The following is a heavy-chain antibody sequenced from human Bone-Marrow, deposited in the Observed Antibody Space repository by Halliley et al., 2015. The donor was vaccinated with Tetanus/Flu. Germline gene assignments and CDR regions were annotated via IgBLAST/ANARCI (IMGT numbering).Heavy chain of an antibody. J-gene: IGHJ4*02. CDR3: ARDLTWGYMDY. CDR1: GYPFTTLG. Sequence: VQLVQSGPEVKKPGASIKVSCKASGYPFTTLGINWVRQAPGQGLEWTGRINTFNGNTNYSQKFQGRVTLTTDTSTSTAYMELRSLRYEDTAIYYCARDLTWGYMDYWGQGTLVTVSS. CDR2: INTFNGNT. D-gene: IGHD6-13*01. V-gene: IGHV1-18*01.